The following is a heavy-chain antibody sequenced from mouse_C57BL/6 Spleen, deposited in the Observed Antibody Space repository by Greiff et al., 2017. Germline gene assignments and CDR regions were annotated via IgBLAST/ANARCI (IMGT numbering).Heavy chain of an antibody. J-gene: IGHJ4*01. CDR2: IRTGGGT. V-gene: IGHV2-9-1*01. Sequence: QVQLKESGPGLVAPSQSLSITCTVSGFSLTSYAISWVRQPPGKGLEWLGVIRTGGGTNYNSDIKSRLSISKDNSKRQFILKMNSLQTDDTSRYDCANAYSNYNAMDYWGQGASVTVSS. CDR3: ANAYSNYNAMDY. D-gene: IGHD2-5*01. CDR1: GFSLTSYA.